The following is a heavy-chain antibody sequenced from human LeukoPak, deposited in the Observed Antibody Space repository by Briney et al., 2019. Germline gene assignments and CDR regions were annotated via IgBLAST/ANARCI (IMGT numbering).Heavy chain of an antibody. Sequence: GGSLRLSCAASGFTVNSNYMNWVRQAPGKGLEWVSVLYSDGRTYYADSVKGRFTISRDTSKNTLYLQVNSLRAEDTAVYYCVKGGGNVRRYFEYWGQGTLVTVSS. CDR2: LYSDGRT. V-gene: IGHV3-53*01. D-gene: IGHD4-23*01. J-gene: IGHJ4*02. CDR3: VKGGGNVRRYFEY. CDR1: GFTVNSNY.